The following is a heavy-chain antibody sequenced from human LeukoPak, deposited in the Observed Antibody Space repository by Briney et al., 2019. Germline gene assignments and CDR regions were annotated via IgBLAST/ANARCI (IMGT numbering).Heavy chain of an antibody. J-gene: IGHJ3*02. CDR1: GFSFSNYA. CDR2: SGAGGST. D-gene: IGHD2-2*01. Sequence: GGSLRLSCAASGFSFSNYAMSWVRQAPGKGLEWVSTSGAGGSTYYADPVKGRFTISRGSSKNTLYLQMNSLRAEDTATYYCAKIGGFCISSSCYGWAFDIWGLGTLVTVSS. V-gene: IGHV3-23*01. CDR3: AKIGGFCISSSCYGWAFDI.